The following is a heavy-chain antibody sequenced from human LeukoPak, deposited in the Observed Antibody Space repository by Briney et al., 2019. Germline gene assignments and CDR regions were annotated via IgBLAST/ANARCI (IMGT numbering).Heavy chain of an antibody. D-gene: IGHD3-3*01. V-gene: IGHV4-38-2*01. CDR1: GYSISSGYY. J-gene: IGHJ5*02. CDR2: IYHSGST. Sequence: PSETLSLTCAVSGYSISSGYYWGWIRQPPGKGLEWIGRIYHSGSTYYTPSLKSRVTISVDTSKNPFYLKLSSRTAADTAVYYCARPVYDFWSGLNWFDPWGQGTLVTVSS. CDR3: ARPVYDFWSGLNWFDP.